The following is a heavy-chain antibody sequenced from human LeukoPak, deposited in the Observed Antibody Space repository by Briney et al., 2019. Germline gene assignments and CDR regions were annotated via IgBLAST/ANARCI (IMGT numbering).Heavy chain of an antibody. CDR2: IHSSGST. Sequence: SETLSLTCAVYGGSFSGYYWSWIRQPPGKGLEWIGSIHSSGSTYYNPSLKSRVTISVRTSKNQFSLKLSSVTAADTAVYYCARRPYNYSYYYYMDVWGKGTTVTISS. CDR3: ARRPYNYSYYYYMDV. CDR1: GGSFSGYY. V-gene: IGHV4-34*01. J-gene: IGHJ6*03.